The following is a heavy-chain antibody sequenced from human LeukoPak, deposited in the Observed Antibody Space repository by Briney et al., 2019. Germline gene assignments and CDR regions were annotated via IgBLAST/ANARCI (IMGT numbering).Heavy chain of an antibody. J-gene: IGHJ6*03. CDR3: ARGRVVPAAMAYYYYYYYMDV. Sequence: SETLSLTCTVSGGSISSSSYYWGWIRQPPGKGLEWIVSIYYSGSTYYNPSRKSRVSISVDTSKNQFSLKLSSVTAADTAVYYCARGRVVPAAMAYYYYYYYMDVWGKGTTVTVSS. CDR2: IYYSGST. CDR1: GGSISSSSYY. V-gene: IGHV4-39*01. D-gene: IGHD2-2*01.